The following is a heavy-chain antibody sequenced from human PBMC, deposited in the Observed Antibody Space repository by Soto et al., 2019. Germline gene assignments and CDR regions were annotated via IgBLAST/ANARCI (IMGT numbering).Heavy chain of an antibody. D-gene: IGHD3-10*01. Sequence: QVQLQESGPGLVKPSQTLSLTCTFAGGSISSGGYYWTWIRQHPEKGLEGIGYIHSRGSTHYNPSLNSRASNFPDTSKNHFSMDLNFVTGAATAVYYCARDVGTWFGELSTSANYYYGLDVWGQGTTVTVSS. CDR2: IHSRGST. CDR1: GGSISSGGYY. CDR3: ARDVGTWFGELSTSANYYYGLDV. V-gene: IGHV4-31*03. J-gene: IGHJ6*02.